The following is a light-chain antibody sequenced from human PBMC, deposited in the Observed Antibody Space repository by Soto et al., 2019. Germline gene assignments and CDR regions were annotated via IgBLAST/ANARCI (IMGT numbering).Light chain of an antibody. CDR3: QQYNNWPALT. V-gene: IGKV3D-15*01. J-gene: IGKJ4*01. Sequence: EIVMTQSPATLSVSPGERATLSCRASQSVSTNLAWYQHKPGQAPRLLIYGASTRATGIPARFSGSGSGTEFTLTFSSLQSEDFAVYYCQQYNNWPALTFGGGTKVEIK. CDR1: QSVSTN. CDR2: GAS.